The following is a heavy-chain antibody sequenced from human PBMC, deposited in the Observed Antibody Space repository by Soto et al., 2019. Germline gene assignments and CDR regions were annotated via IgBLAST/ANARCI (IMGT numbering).Heavy chain of an antibody. CDR2: IYYSGST. Sequence: SETLSLTCTVSGGSISSSSYYWGWIRQPPGKGLEWIGSIYYSGSTYYNPSLKSRVTISVDTSKTQFSLTLSSVTAADTAVYYCARRWIVVVVAATTKQQGSWFDLSGQGTLVTLSS. V-gene: IGHV4-39*01. J-gene: IGHJ5*02. D-gene: IGHD2-15*01. CDR1: GGSISSSSYY. CDR3: ARRWIVVVVAATTKQQGSWFDL.